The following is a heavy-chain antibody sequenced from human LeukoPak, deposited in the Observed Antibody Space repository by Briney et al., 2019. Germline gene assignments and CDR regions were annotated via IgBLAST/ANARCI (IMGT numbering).Heavy chain of an antibody. CDR2: ISWNSGSI. D-gene: IGHD3-22*01. Sequence: GGSLRLSCAASGFTFDDYAMHWVRQAPGKGLEWVSGISWNSGSIGYADSVKGRFTISRDNAKNSLYLQMNSLRAEDMALYYCAKDESYDSRGYGLDYWGQGTLVTVSS. V-gene: IGHV3-9*03. CDR3: AKDESYDSRGYGLDY. J-gene: IGHJ4*02. CDR1: GFTFDDYA.